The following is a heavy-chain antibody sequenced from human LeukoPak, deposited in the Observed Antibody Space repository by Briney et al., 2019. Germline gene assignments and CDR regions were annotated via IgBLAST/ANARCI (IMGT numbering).Heavy chain of an antibody. V-gene: IGHV4-38-2*01. Sequence: SETLSLICSVSGYSLSSGYHWGWIRQPPGQGLEWIGSIYHSGRTYYNPSLKSRVTISVDTSKNQFSLNLSSVTAADTAVYYCARTASLTGDPDYWGQGTLVTVSS. CDR2: IYHSGRT. J-gene: IGHJ4*02. D-gene: IGHD7-27*01. CDR3: ARTASLTGDPDY. CDR1: GYSLSSGYH.